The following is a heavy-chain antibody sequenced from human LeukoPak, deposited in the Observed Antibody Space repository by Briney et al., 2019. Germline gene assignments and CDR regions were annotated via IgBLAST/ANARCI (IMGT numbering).Heavy chain of an antibody. Sequence: GGSLRFSCAASGFTVSTNYMSWVRQAPAKGLEWVSVIYSGGTTYYADSVKGRFTISRDKSKNTLYLQMNSLRAEDTAMYYCASPTSGQSFDIWGQGTMVTVSS. CDR2: IYSGGTT. V-gene: IGHV3-53*01. CDR1: GFTVSTNY. J-gene: IGHJ3*02. D-gene: IGHD6-19*01. CDR3: ASPTSGQSFDI.